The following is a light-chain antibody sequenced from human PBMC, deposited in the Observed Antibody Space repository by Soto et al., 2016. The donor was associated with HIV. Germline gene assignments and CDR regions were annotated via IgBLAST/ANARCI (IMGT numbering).Light chain of an antibody. CDR1: ASINTW. CDR2: KAS. J-gene: IGKJ2*01. Sequence: DIQMTQSPSTVSASVGDRVTITCRASASINTWLAWYQRKPGKAPKLLIYKASTLESGVPSRFSGSGSGTEFTLTISSLQPEDSASYFCLQDYDRPYTFGQGTKLEIK. CDR3: LQDYDRPYT. V-gene: IGKV1-5*03.